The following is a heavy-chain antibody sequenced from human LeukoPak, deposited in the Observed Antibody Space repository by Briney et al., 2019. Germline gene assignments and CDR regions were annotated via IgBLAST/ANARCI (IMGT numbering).Heavy chain of an antibody. CDR2: INPNSGGT. V-gene: IGHV1-2*02. Sequence: ASVKVSCKASGYTFTGYYMHWVRQAPGQGLEWMGWINPNSGGTNYAQKFQGRVTMTRDTSISTAYMELSRLRSDDTAVYYCAKIYGDYEGYYFDYWGQGTLVTVSS. D-gene: IGHD4-17*01. CDR3: AKIYGDYEGYYFDY. J-gene: IGHJ4*02. CDR1: GYTFTGYY.